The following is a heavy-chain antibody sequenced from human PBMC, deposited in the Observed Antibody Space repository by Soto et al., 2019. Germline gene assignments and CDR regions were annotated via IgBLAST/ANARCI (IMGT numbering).Heavy chain of an antibody. Sequence: PGESLKISCEGSGYSFTIYWIGWVRQMPGKGLEWMGIIYPGDSDTRYSPSFQGLVTISADKSISTAYLQWSSLKASDTAMYYCARHESSSWYADHWGQGTLVTVSS. CDR2: IYPGDSDT. CDR3: ARHESSSWYADH. CDR1: GYSFTIYW. D-gene: IGHD6-13*01. J-gene: IGHJ4*02. V-gene: IGHV5-51*01.